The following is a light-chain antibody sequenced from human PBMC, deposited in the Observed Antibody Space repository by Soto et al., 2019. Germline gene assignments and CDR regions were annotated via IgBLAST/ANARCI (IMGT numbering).Light chain of an antibody. V-gene: IGKV3-20*01. CDR1: QSVSSSY. Sequence: EIVLTQSPGTLSLSPGERATLSCRASQSVSSSYLAWYQQKPGQAPRLLIYGAYSRATGIPDRFSGSGSGTDFTLTISRLETEAFAVYYCKQYGSSFGQGTKVEIK. J-gene: IGKJ1*01. CDR3: KQYGSS. CDR2: GAY.